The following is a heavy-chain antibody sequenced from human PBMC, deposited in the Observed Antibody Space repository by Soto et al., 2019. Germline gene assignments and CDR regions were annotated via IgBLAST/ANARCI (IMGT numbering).Heavy chain of an antibody. CDR2: IDPRDSYT. CDR3: ARLYCSSSTCDSWFDP. J-gene: IGHJ5*02. V-gene: IGHV5-10-1*01. Sequence: GESLKISCTGFGYTFTTFWISWVRQMPGRGLEWMGRIDPRDSYTNYSPSFQGHVTISGDKSISTVYLQWASLKASDTAMYYCARLYCSSSTCDSWFDPWGQGTLVTVSS. D-gene: IGHD2-2*01. CDR1: GYTFTTFW.